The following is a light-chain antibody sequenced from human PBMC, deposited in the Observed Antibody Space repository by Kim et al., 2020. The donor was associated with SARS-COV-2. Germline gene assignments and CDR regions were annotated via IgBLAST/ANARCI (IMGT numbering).Light chain of an antibody. CDR1: NIGSKS. Sequence: APGKTARITCGENNIGSKSVHWYQQKPGHAPVLVVYDDSYRPSGIPERFSGSNSGNTATLPISRVEAGDEADYYWQVWDSSSDPVVFGGGTQLTVL. CDR2: DDS. V-gene: IGLV3-21*03. J-gene: IGLJ2*01. CDR3: QVWDSSSDPVV.